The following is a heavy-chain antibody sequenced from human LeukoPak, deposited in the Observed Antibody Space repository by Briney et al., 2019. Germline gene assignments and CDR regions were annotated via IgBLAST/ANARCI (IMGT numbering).Heavy chain of an antibody. Sequence: SGTLSLTCAVSGGSISSGGYSWSWIRQPPGTGLEWIGYIYHSGSTYYNPSLKSRVTISVDRSKNQFSLKLSSVTAADTAVYYCARGWGYCSSTSCRTKWNWFDPWGQGTLVTVSS. D-gene: IGHD2-2*01. V-gene: IGHV4-30-2*01. CDR3: ARGWGYCSSTSCRTKWNWFDP. CDR1: GGSISSGGYS. CDR2: IYHSGST. J-gene: IGHJ5*02.